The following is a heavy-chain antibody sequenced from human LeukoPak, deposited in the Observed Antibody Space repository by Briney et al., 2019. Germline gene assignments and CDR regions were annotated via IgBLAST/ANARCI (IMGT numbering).Heavy chain of an antibody. CDR2: ISCSGGNT. CDR3: ARAPGCGGGSCPPFYLDC. Sequence: GASLRLSCAASGFTFSSYAMSWVRQAPGKGLEWVSAISCSGGNTYYTDSVKGRFTISRDNSKNTLYLQMNSLRAEDTAVYYCARAPGCGGGSCPPFYLDCWGQGTLVTVSS. CDR1: GFTFSSYA. D-gene: IGHD2-15*01. V-gene: IGHV3-23*01. J-gene: IGHJ4*02.